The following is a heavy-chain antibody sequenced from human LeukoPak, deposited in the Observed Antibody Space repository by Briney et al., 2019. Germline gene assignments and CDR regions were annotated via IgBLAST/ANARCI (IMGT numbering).Heavy chain of an antibody. CDR1: DGSVSSGPYY. CDR3: AGAMVGAPFYFDF. CDR2: IHYSGST. V-gene: IGHV4-61*01. J-gene: IGHJ4*02. D-gene: IGHD1-26*01. Sequence: PSETLSLTCAVSDGSVSSGPYYWTWIRQPPGKGLEWIGCIHYSGSTNNNPSLKSRVTISVDTSKNQFSLKLSSVTAADTAVYYCAGAMVGAPFYFDFWGQGTLVTVSS.